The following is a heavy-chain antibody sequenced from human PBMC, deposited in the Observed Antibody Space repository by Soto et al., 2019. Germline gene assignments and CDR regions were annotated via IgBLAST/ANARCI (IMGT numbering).Heavy chain of an antibody. V-gene: IGHV5-10-1*01. CDR3: ARGGSSSSGDYYYGMDV. CDR2: IDPSDSYT. D-gene: IGHD6-6*01. CDR1: GYSFTSYW. Sequence: GESLKISCKGSGYSFTSYWISWVRQMPGKGLEWMGRIDPSDSYTNYSPSFQGHVTISADKSISTAYLQWSSLKASDTAMYYCARGGSSSSGDYYYGMDVWGQGTTVTVSS. J-gene: IGHJ6*02.